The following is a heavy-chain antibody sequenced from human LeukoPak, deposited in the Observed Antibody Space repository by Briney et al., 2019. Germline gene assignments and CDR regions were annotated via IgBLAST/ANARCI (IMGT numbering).Heavy chain of an antibody. D-gene: IGHD2-15*01. V-gene: IGHV4-38-2*01. CDR1: GYSISSGYY. CDR3: ARGNGYCSASTCHNWFDP. CDR2: IYHGGNT. J-gene: IGHJ5*02. Sequence: SSETLSLTCAVSGYSISSGYYWGWIRQPPGKGLEWIGSIYHGGNTYYNPSLKSRVTISIDTSKNQFSLRLSSVTAADTAVYYCARGNGYCSASTCHNWFDPWDQGSLVSVSS.